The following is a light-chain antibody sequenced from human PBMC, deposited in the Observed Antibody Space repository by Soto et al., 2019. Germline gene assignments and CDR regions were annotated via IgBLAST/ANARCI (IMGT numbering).Light chain of an antibody. J-gene: IGLJ3*02. Sequence: QSALTQPPSASGSPGQSVTISCTGTSSDIGGYNYVSWYQHHPGKAPKLMIYEVSKRPSGVPDRFSGSKSGNTASLTVSGLQDEDEAEYYCSAYTGTKTFWVFGGGTKVTVL. CDR1: SSDIGGYNY. CDR2: EVS. CDR3: SAYTGTKTFWV. V-gene: IGLV2-8*01.